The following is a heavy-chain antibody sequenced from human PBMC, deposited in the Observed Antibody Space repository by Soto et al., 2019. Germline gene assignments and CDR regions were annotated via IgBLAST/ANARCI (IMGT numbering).Heavy chain of an antibody. V-gene: IGHV3-48*01. CDR1: GFTFSNYS. CDR2: ISSRSRTI. D-gene: IGHD2-15*01. CDR3: ARDKGRSPLDY. J-gene: IGHJ4*02. Sequence: GGSLRLSCAASGFTFSNYSMNWVRRAPGKGLEWVSYISSRSRTIYYADNVKGRFTISRDNAKNSLYLQMNNLRAEDTAVYYCARDKGRSPLDYWGQGTLVTVSS.